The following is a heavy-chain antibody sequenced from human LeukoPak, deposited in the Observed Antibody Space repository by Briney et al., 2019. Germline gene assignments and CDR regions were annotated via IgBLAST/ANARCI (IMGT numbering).Heavy chain of an antibody. CDR3: ARGAYYYDSSGYYYDAFDI. V-gene: IGHV4-39*07. J-gene: IGHJ3*02. CDR1: GASISSSNYY. CDR2: IYYRGST. Sequence: PSETLSLTCTVSGASISSSNYYWGWIRQPPGKGLEWIGSIYYRGSTYYNPSLKSRVTISVDTSRNQFSLKLSSVTAADTAVYYCARGAYYYDSSGYYYDAFDIWGQGTMVTVSS. D-gene: IGHD3-22*01.